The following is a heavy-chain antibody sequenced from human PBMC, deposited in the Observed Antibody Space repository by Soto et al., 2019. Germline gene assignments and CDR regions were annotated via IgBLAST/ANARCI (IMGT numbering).Heavy chain of an antibody. CDR1: GFTFSSYS. D-gene: IGHD3-10*01. CDR3: ARVPVVRGLYWFDP. V-gene: IGHV3-48*02. CDR2: ISSSSTTI. Sequence: EGQLVESGGGLVQPGGSLRLSCAASGFTFSSYSMNWVRQAPGKGLEWVSYISSSSTTIYYADSVKGRFTISRDNAKNSLYLQMNSLRDEDTAVYYCARVPVVRGLYWFDPWGQGSLVTVSS. J-gene: IGHJ5*02.